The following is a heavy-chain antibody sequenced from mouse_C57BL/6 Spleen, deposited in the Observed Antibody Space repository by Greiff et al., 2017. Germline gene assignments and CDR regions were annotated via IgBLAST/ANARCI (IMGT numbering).Heavy chain of an antibody. D-gene: IGHD4-1*02. V-gene: IGHV5-4*01. CDR3: ASVNWGFDY. J-gene: IGHJ2*01. CDR1: GFTFSSYA. Sequence: EVQLVQSGGGLVKPGGSLKLSCAASGFTFSSYAMSWVRQTPEQRLEWVATFSDGGSYTYYPDNVKGRFTIARYNAKNNLYLHLAHLESEDKARYYYASVNWGFDYWGQGTTLTVSS. CDR2: FSDGGSYT.